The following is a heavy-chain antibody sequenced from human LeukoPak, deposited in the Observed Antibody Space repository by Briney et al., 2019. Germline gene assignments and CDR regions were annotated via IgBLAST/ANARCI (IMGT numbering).Heavy chain of an antibody. J-gene: IGHJ4*02. CDR3: ASRAPNFNGDPFDY. Sequence: PSETLSLTCIVSGGSISGSSYYWSWIRQPPGKGLEWIGEINHSGSTNYNPSLKSRVTISVDTSKNQFSLKLSSVTAADTAVYYCASRAPNFNGDPFDYWGQGTLVTVSS. V-gene: IGHV4-39*07. CDR1: GGSISGSSYY. D-gene: IGHD3-10*01. CDR2: INHSGST.